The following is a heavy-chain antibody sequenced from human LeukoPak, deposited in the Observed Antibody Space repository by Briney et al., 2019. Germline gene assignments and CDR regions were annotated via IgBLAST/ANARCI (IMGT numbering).Heavy chain of an antibody. CDR2: ISASAGNT. Sequence: GGSLRLSCAASGFTFRNYGMSWVRQAPGKGLEWVSSISASAGNTNYADSVKGRFTISRDNSKNALYLQMNSLRVEDTATYYCANREDGYNLGLGYWGQGTLVTVSS. J-gene: IGHJ4*02. CDR1: GFTFRNYG. V-gene: IGHV3-23*01. D-gene: IGHD5-24*01. CDR3: ANREDGYNLGLGY.